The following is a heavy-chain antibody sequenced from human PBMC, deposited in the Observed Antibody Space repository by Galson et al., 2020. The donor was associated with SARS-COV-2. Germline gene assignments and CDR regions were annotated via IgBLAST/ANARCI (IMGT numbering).Heavy chain of an antibody. CDR1: GFTFSDYY. V-gene: IGHV3-11*01. J-gene: IGHJ4*02. CDR2: ISSSGSTI. CDR3: ARGTLAASIRFDY. Sequence: GGSLRLSCAASGFTFSDYYMSWIRQAPGKGLEWVSYISSSGSTIYYADSVKGRFTISRDNAKNSLYLQMNSLRADDTAVYYCARGTLAASIRFDYWGQGTLVTVSS. D-gene: IGHD2-2*02.